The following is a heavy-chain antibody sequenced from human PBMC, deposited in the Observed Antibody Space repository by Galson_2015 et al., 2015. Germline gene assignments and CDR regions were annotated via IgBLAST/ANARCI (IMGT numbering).Heavy chain of an antibody. V-gene: IGHV3-30-3*01. CDR2: ISYDGSNK. CDR1: GFTFSSYA. Sequence: SLRLSCAASGFTFSSYAMHWVRQAPGKGLEWVAVISYDGSNKFYADSVKGRFTTSRDNSKNTLYLQMNSLRPEDMAVYYCARVGGDIAARTWGYFDYWGQGTLVTVSS. CDR3: ARVGGDIAARTWGYFDY. D-gene: IGHD6-6*01. J-gene: IGHJ4*02.